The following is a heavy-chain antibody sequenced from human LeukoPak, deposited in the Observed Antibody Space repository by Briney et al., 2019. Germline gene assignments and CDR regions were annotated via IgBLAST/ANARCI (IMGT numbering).Heavy chain of an antibody. CDR2: IYTSGST. J-gene: IGHJ5*02. CDR1: GGSISSGSYY. D-gene: IGHD4-11*01. V-gene: IGHV4-61*02. Sequence: PSQTLSLTCTVSGGSISSGSYYWSWIRQPAGKGLEWIGRIYTSGSTNYNPSLKSRVTISVDTSKNQFSLKLSSVTAADTAVYCCARMVESTVTIAFENWFDPWGQGTLVTVSS. CDR3: ARMVESTVTIAFENWFDP.